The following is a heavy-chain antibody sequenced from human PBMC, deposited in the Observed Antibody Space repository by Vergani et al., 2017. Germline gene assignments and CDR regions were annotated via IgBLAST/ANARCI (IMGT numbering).Heavy chain of an antibody. CDR1: GGTFSSYA. CDR3: ARDSRALSIVVVPAAHPMDV. D-gene: IGHD2-2*01. CDR2: IIPIFGTA. V-gene: IGHV1-69*12. J-gene: IGHJ6*02. Sequence: QVQLVQSGAEVKKPGSSVKVSCKASGGTFSSYAISWVRQAPGQGLEWMGGIIPIFGTANYAQKFQGRVTITADESTSKAYMELSSLRSEDTAVYYCARDSRALSIVVVPAAHPMDVWGQGTTVTVSS.